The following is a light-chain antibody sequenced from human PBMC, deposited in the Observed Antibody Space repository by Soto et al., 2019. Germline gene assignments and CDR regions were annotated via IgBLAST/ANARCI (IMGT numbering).Light chain of an antibody. Sequence: QSGLTQPPSASGSPGQSVAISCAGTSSDIGAYNYVSWYQQHPGKAPKLIIYEVSKRPSGVPDRFSGSKSGNTASLTVSGLQADDEADYYCTSYRSSYAGFKVFGGGTKLTVL. CDR3: TSYRSSYAGFKV. CDR1: SSDIGAYNY. CDR2: EVS. J-gene: IGLJ2*01. V-gene: IGLV2-8*01.